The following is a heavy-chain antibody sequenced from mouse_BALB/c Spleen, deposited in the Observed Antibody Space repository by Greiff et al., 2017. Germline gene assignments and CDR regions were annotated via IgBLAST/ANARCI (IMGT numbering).Heavy chain of an antibody. D-gene: IGHD2-1*01. CDR1: GYSITSGYY. J-gene: IGHJ3*01. CDR2: ISYDGSN. CDR3: ARRDGNYPAWFAY. Sequence: EVQLQESGPGLVKPSQSLSLTCSVTGYSITSGYYWNWIRQFPGNKLEWMGYISYDGSNNYNPSLKNRISITRDTSKNQFFLKLNSVTTEDTATYYCARRDGNYPAWFAYWGQGTLVTVSA. V-gene: IGHV3-6*02.